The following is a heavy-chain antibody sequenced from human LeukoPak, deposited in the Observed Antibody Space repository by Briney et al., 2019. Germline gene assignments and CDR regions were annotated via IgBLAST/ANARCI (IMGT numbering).Heavy chain of an antibody. D-gene: IGHD3-16*01. CDR2: IYYSGST. V-gene: IGHV4-31*03. Sequence: SETLSLTCTVSGGSISSGGYYWSWIRQHPGNGLEWIGYIYYSGSTYYNPSLKSRVTISVDTSKNQFSLKLSSVTAADTAVYYCARDGGRYFDYWGQGTLVTVSS. J-gene: IGHJ4*02. CDR1: GGSISSGGYY. CDR3: ARDGGRYFDY.